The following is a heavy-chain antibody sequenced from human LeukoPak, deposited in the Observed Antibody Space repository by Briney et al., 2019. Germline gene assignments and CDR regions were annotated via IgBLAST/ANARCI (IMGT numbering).Heavy chain of an antibody. D-gene: IGHD1-7*01. CDR2: ISASNGNT. V-gene: IGHV1-18*01. CDR3: ARDHSNWNYAPDF. Sequence: ASVRVSCKASGYTFTRYGISWVRQAPGQGLQWLGWISASNGNTNYAQKFRDRVTMSTDTSTGTAYLDVRSLTSDDTAVYYCARDHSNWNYAPDFWGQGTLVTVSS. CDR1: GYTFTRYG. J-gene: IGHJ4*02.